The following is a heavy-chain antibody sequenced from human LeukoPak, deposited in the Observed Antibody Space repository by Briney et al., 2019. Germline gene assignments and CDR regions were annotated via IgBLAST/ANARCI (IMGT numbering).Heavy chain of an antibody. CDR2: IYPGDSDT. CDR3: ARLNGLGWELPRKHFDY. V-gene: IGHV5-51*01. D-gene: IGHD1-26*01. CDR1: GYSFTSYW. J-gene: IGHJ4*02. Sequence: GESLKISCKGSGYSFTSYWIGWVRQMPGKGLEWMGIIYPGDSDTRYSPSFQGQVTISADKSISTAYLQWSSLKASDTALCYRARLNGLGWELPRKHFDYWGQGTLVTVSS.